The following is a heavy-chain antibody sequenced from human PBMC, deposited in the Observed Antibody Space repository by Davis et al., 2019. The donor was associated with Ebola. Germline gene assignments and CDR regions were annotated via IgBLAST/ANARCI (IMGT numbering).Heavy chain of an antibody. V-gene: IGHV1-18*01. D-gene: IGHD6-13*01. CDR2: ISAYNGNT. CDR3: ARPIYSSSWFGYAFDI. CDR1: GYTFTSYG. Sequence: AASVKVSCKASGYTFTSYGITWVRQAPGQGLEWMGWISAYNGNTNYTQKLQGRVTMTTDTSTSTAYMELRSLRSDDTAVYYCARPIYSSSWFGYAFDIWGQGTMVSVSS. J-gene: IGHJ3*02.